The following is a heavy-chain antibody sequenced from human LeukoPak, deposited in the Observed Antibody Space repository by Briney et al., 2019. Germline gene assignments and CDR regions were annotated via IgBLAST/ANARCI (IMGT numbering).Heavy chain of an antibody. V-gene: IGHV4-39*01. CDR3: ASEKAVAGYY. D-gene: IGHD6-19*01. Sequence: SETLSLTCTVSGGSISSSSYYWGWIRQPPGKGLEWIGSIYYSGSTYYNPSLKGRATISVDTSKSQFSLKLSSVTAADTAVYYCASEKAVAGYYWGQGTLVTVSS. J-gene: IGHJ4*02. CDR1: GGSISSSSYY. CDR2: IYYSGST.